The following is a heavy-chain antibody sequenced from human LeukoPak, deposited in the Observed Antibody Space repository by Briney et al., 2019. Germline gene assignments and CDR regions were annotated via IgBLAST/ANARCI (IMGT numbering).Heavy chain of an antibody. J-gene: IGHJ6*03. D-gene: IGHD3-10*01. Sequence: SETLSLTCTVSDDSITIYYWTWIRQPPGKGLEWIGYIDHTGSTNYNPSLNSRVTISRDTSKNQFSLKLSSVTAADTAVYYCARHANITMVRGVISPADWGYYYYYMDVWGKGTTVTISS. CDR1: DDSITIYY. CDR3: ARHANITMVRGVISPADWGYYYYYMDV. V-gene: IGHV4-59*08. CDR2: IDHTGST.